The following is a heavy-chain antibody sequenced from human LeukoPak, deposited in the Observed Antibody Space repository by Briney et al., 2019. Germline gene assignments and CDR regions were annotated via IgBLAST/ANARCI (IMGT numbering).Heavy chain of an antibody. V-gene: IGHV3-53*01. CDR3: ARHDCFVP. CDR2: MYSGGNT. CDR1: GFIVSSHY. J-gene: IGHJ5*02. Sequence: GGSLRLSCAVSGFIVSSHYMSWVRQAPGKGLEWVSVMYSGGNTYYADSVKGRFTISRDNSKKTLFLQMNSLRADDTAYYYCARHDCFVPWGQGTLVTVSS.